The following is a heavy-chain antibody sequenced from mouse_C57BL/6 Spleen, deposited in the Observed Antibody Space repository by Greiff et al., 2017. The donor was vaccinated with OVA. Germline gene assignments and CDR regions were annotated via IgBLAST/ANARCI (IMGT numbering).Heavy chain of an antibody. CDR2: ISSGSSTI. CDR3: ARKTAGGSLGY. D-gene: IGHD1-1*02. CDR1: GFTFSDYG. Sequence: EVKLVESGGGLVKPGGSLKLSCAASGFTFSDYGMHWVRQAPEKGLEWVAYISSGSSTIYYAATVKGRFTISRDNAKNTLFLQMTSVRSEDTAMYYCARKTAGGSLGYWGQGTTLTVSS. V-gene: IGHV5-17*01. J-gene: IGHJ2*01.